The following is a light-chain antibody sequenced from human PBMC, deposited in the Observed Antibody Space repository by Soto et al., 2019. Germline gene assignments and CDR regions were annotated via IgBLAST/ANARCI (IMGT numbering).Light chain of an antibody. CDR3: QQYYSTPPT. Sequence: DIVMTQSPDSLAVSLGERATINCKSSQSVLYSSNNKNYLGWYQQKPGLPPKLLIYWASTRESGVPDRFSGSGSGTDFTLTINSPQAEDVAVYYCQQYYSTPPTFGQGTKVEIK. CDR1: QSVLYSSNNKNY. CDR2: WAS. J-gene: IGKJ1*01. V-gene: IGKV4-1*01.